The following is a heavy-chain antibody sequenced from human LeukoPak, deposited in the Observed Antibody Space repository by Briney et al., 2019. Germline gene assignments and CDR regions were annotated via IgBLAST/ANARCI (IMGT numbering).Heavy chain of an antibody. CDR2: INPDGTII. Sequence: GGPLRLSCVGSGFTYTDYWMHWFRQAPGKGPVWVSRINPDGTIIDYADSVKGRSSISRDNAKNLLYLQMNGLRADDTAVYYCAKDLSWNTADRWGQGILVTVSS. CDR1: GFTYTDYW. D-gene: IGHD5-18*01. V-gene: IGHV3-74*01. J-gene: IGHJ5*02. CDR3: AKDLSWNTADR.